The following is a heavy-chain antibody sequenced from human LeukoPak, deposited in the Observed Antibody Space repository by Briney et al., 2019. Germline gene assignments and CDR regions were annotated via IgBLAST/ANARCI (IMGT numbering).Heavy chain of an antibody. Sequence: GGSLRLSCAASGFTFSSYAMNWVRQAPGKGLEWVSYICSSSSTISYADSVKGRFTISRDNTKNSLYLQMNGLRAEDTAVYYCTRSSMAALAVDSWGQGTLVTVSS. V-gene: IGHV3-48*04. D-gene: IGHD6-6*01. CDR1: GFTFSSYA. CDR2: ICSSSSTI. CDR3: TRSSMAALAVDS. J-gene: IGHJ4*02.